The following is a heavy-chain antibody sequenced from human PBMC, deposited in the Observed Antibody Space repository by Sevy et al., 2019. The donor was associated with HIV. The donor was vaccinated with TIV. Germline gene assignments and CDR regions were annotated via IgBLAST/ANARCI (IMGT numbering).Heavy chain of an antibody. D-gene: IGHD1-26*01. J-gene: IGHJ6*02. V-gene: IGHV3-15*01. CDR3: TTANRELLVGYYYYGMDV. Sequence: GGSLRLSCEASGFNFTKAWMTWVRQAPGEGLEWVGRSKGKTDGGTTDYAAPVKGRFTMSRDDSKKTLYLQMNSLKSDDTAVYYCTTANRELLVGYYYYGMDVWGQGTTVTVSS. CDR1: GFNFTKAW. CDR2: SKGKTDGGTT.